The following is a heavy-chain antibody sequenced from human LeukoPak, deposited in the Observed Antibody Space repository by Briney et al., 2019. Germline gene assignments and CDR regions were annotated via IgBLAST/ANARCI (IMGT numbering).Heavy chain of an antibody. Sequence: PSETLSLTCTVSGGSISGYYWSWIRQPPGKGLEWIGYIYYSGSTNYNPSPKSRVTISVDTSKNQFSLKLSSVTAADTAVYYCARRDRDYYDSSGRDAFDIWGQGTMVTVSS. CDR1: GGSISGYY. J-gene: IGHJ3*02. V-gene: IGHV4-59*01. D-gene: IGHD3-22*01. CDR2: IYYSGST. CDR3: ARRDRDYYDSSGRDAFDI.